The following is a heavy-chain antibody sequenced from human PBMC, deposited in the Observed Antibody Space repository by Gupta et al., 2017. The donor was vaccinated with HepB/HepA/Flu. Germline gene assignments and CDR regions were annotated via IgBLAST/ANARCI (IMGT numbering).Heavy chain of an antibody. J-gene: IGHJ4*02. CDR3: ARERLGGHVVLEY. Sequence: EVQLVESGGGLVQPGGSLRLSCATSGFIFSRYWMSWVRQAPGKGLGWLGNISEDGSDKNYVDSVKGRFTFSRDNAKNSLYLQINSLRAEDTAVFYCARERLGGHVVLEYWGQGPLVTVSS. D-gene: IGHD6-6*01. V-gene: IGHV3-7*01. CDR1: GFIFSRYW. CDR2: ISEDGSDK.